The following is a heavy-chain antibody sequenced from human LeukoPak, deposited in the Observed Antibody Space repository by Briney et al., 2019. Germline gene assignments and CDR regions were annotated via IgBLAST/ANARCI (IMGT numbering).Heavy chain of an antibody. V-gene: IGHV4-34*01. CDR1: GGSFSGYY. Sequence: SETLSLTCAVYGGSFSGYYWSWIRQPPGKGLEWTGEINHSGSTNYNPSLKSRVTISVDTSKNQFSLKLSSVTAADTAVYYCARAETDYDIWSGYYTWNWFDPWGQGTLVTVSS. D-gene: IGHD3-3*01. J-gene: IGHJ5*02. CDR2: INHSGST. CDR3: ARAETDYDIWSGYYTWNWFDP.